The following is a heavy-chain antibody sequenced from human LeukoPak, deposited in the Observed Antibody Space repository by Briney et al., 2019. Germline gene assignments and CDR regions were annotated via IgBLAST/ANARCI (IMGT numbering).Heavy chain of an antibody. Sequence: SSETLSLTCAVYGGSFSGYYWSWIRQPPGKGLEWIGEINHSGSTNYNPSLKSRVTISVDTSKNKFSLKLSSVTAADTAVYYCATTEYCSSTSCQGADWFDPWGQGTLVTVSS. D-gene: IGHD2-2*01. J-gene: IGHJ5*02. CDR2: INHSGST. CDR3: ATTEYCSSTSCQGADWFDP. V-gene: IGHV4-34*01. CDR1: GGSFSGYY.